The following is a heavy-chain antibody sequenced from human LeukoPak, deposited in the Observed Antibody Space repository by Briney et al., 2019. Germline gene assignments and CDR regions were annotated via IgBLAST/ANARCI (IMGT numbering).Heavy chain of an antibody. CDR3: ARSPGGSGTRAFDI. J-gene: IGHJ3*02. D-gene: IGHD3-10*01. CDR1: GGSISSGGYY. Sequence: PSETLSLTCTVSGGSISSGGYYWSWIRQPPGKGLEWIGYIYHSGSTYYNPSLKSRVTISVDRSKDQFSLELRSVTAADTAVYYCARSPGGSGTRAFDIWGQGTMVTVSS. V-gene: IGHV4-30-2*01. CDR2: IYHSGST.